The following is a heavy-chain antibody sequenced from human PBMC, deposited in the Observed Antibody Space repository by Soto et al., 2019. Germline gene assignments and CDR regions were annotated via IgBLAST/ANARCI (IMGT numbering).Heavy chain of an antibody. Sequence: GASVKVSCKASGDTFTSYGISWVRQAPGQGLEWMGWISAYNGNTNYAQKLQGRVTMTTDTSTSTAYMELRSLRSDDTAVYYCARDTDYDILTGHFDYWGQGTLVTVSS. CDR3: ARDTDYDILTGHFDY. V-gene: IGHV1-18*01. CDR2: ISAYNGNT. J-gene: IGHJ4*02. D-gene: IGHD3-9*01. CDR1: GDTFTSYG.